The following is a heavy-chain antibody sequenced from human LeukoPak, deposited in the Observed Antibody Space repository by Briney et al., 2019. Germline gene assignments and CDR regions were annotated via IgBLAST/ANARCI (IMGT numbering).Heavy chain of an antibody. CDR1: GFTFTTYW. CDR2: INSDGSIT. V-gene: IGHV3-74*01. CDR3: ARDAVDTANAV. Sequence: GGSLRLSCAASGFTFTTYWMHWVRQAPGKGLVWVSHINSDGSITSYADSVKGRFTISRDNAKNTLYLQMNSLRAEDTAVYYCARDAVDTANAVWGQGTTVTVTS. J-gene: IGHJ6*02. D-gene: IGHD5-18*01.